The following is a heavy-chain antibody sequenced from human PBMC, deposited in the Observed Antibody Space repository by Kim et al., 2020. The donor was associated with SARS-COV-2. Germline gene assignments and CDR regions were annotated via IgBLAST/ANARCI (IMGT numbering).Heavy chain of an antibody. D-gene: IGHD1-26*01. CDR1: GFPFSAYW. J-gene: IGHJ4*02. Sequence: GGSLRLSCAASGFPFSAYWMHWVRQAPGKGLVWVSRINGDGSSTTYADSVKGRFTISRDNAKNTLYLQMTSLRAEDTAVYYCARAPVGATYFDYWGQGTLVTVSS. CDR3: ARAPVGATYFDY. CDR2: INGDGSST. V-gene: IGHV3-74*01.